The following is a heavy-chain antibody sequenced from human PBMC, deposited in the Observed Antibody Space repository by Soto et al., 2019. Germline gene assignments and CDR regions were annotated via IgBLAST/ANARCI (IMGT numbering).Heavy chain of an antibody. CDR3: AIVGRMYDPLDY. V-gene: IGHV3-21*02. CDR2: ISSSSNYV. J-gene: IGHJ4*02. D-gene: IGHD1-1*01. Sequence: EVQLVESGGGLVKPGGSLRLSCVGSGFTFRNHGMNWVRQAPGKGLEWVSSISSSSNYVHYVDSVKGRFTISRDNDENSLYLQMNSLRAEDTAVYFCAIVGRMYDPLDYWGQGTLVTVSS. CDR1: GFTFRNHG.